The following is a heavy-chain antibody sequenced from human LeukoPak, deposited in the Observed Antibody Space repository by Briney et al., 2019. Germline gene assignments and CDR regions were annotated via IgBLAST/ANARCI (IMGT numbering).Heavy chain of an antibody. D-gene: IGHD3-10*01. CDR2: ISSSSSYI. V-gene: IGHV3-21*01. CDR3: ARSNARGYYYMDV. J-gene: IGHJ6*03. Sequence: GGSLRLSCAASGFTFSSYSMNWVRQAPGKGLEWVSSISSSSSYIYYADSVKGRFTISRDNAKNSLYLQMNSLRAEDTAVYYCARSNARGYYYMDVWGKGTTVTVSS. CDR1: GFTFSSYS.